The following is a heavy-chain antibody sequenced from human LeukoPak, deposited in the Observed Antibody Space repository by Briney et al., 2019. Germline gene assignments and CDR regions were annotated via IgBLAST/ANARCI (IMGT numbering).Heavy chain of an antibody. Sequence: PLETLSLTCAVYGGSFSGYYWSWIRQPPGKGLEWIGEINHSGSTNYNPSLKSRVTISVDTSKNQFSLKLSSVTAADTAVYYCARGTVRRYSSSWLGYYYYYMDVWGKGTTVTVSS. V-gene: IGHV4-34*01. CDR3: ARGTVRRYSSSWLGYYYYYMDV. D-gene: IGHD6-13*01. J-gene: IGHJ6*03. CDR2: INHSGST. CDR1: GGSFSGYY.